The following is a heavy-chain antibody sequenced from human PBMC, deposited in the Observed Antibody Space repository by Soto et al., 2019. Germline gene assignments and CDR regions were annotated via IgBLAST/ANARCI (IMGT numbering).Heavy chain of an antibody. D-gene: IGHD3-22*01. CDR1: GYTFTSYG. Sequence: ASVKVSCKASGYTFTSYGISWVRQAPGQGLEWMGWISAYNGNTNYAQKLQGRVTMTTDTSTSTAYMEVRSLTSEDTAVYYCARGDATKIVVTTYYAMDVWGQGTTVTVSS. CDR3: ARGDATKIVVTTYYAMDV. V-gene: IGHV1-18*01. J-gene: IGHJ6*02. CDR2: ISAYNGNT.